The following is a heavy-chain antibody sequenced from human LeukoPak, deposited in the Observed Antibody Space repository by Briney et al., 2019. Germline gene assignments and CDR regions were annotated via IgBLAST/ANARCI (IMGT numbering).Heavy chain of an antibody. V-gene: IGHV3-23*01. CDR2: ITGSGGNT. Sequence: PGGSLRLSCAASGFTFSSYAMSWVRQAPGKGLEWVSAITGSGGNTYYADSVRGRFTISRDNSKNTLYVQMNSLRAEDTAVYYCAKGRVAGTTQGTLYYFDYWGQGTLVTVSS. D-gene: IGHD6-19*01. CDR3: AKGRVAGTTQGTLYYFDY. J-gene: IGHJ4*02. CDR1: GFTFSSYA.